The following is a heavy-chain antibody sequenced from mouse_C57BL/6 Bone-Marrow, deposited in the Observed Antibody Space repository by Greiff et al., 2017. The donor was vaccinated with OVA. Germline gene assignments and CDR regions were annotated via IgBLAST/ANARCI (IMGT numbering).Heavy chain of an antibody. Sequence: VQLQQPGTELVKPGASVKLSCKASGYTFTSYWMHWVKQRPGQGLEWIGNINPSNGGTNYNEKFKSKATLTVDKSSSTAYMQLSSLTSEDSAVYYWAPSMVTTRGGFAYWGQGTLVTVSA. CDR1: GYTFTSYW. J-gene: IGHJ3*01. CDR2: INPSNGGT. CDR3: APSMVTTRGGFAY. V-gene: IGHV1-53*01. D-gene: IGHD2-2*01.